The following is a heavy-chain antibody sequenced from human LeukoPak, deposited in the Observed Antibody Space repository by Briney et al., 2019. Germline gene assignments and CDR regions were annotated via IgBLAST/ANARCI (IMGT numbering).Heavy chain of an antibody. D-gene: IGHD5-12*01. CDR3: ARSIVATIDSLDY. J-gene: IGHJ4*02. CDR1: GGSITSSSYY. Sequence: SETLSLTCTVSGGSITSSSYYWGWTRQPPGKGLEWIGSIYYSGSTYYNPSLKSRVTISVDTSKNQFSLKLSSVTAADTAVYYCARSIVATIDSLDYWGQGTLVTVSS. CDR2: IYYSGST. V-gene: IGHV4-39*01.